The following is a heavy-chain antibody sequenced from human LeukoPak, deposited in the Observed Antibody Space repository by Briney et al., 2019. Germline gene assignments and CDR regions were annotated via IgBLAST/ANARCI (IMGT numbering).Heavy chain of an antibody. V-gene: IGHV3-53*05. J-gene: IGHJ4*02. Sequence: GGSLRLSCAASGFTVSYSYMSWVRQAPGKGLEWVSIIYSGGSTYYADSVKGRFTISRDNAKNSLYLQMNSLRAEDTALYYCAKGRRQWLVGGVDYWGRGTLVTVSS. CDR3: AKGRRQWLVGGVDY. CDR1: GFTVSYSY. D-gene: IGHD6-19*01. CDR2: IYSGGST.